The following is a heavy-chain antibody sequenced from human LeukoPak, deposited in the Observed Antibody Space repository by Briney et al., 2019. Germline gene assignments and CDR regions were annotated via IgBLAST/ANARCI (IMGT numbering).Heavy chain of an antibody. CDR1: GVTFSSYW. CDR2: IKQDGSAK. CDR3: AGLKATEAHAGVAY. Sequence: PGGSLRLSCAASGVTFSSYWMSWVRQAPGKGLEWVAYIKQDGSAKVYVDSVKGRFTISRDNDKNSLYLQMNSLRAEDTAMYYCAGLKATEAHAGVAYGGEGKLATVSS. V-gene: IGHV3-7*01. J-gene: IGHJ1*01. D-gene: IGHD5-12*01.